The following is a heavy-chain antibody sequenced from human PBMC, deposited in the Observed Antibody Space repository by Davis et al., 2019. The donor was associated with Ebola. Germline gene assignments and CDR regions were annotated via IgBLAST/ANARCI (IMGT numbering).Heavy chain of an antibody. CDR2: ISSSSSYI. J-gene: IGHJ6*03. D-gene: IGHD4-17*01. CDR3: ARAPTTVTTWSHYYYMDV. V-gene: IGHV3-21*01. CDR1: GFTFNNYA. Sequence: PGGSLRLSCVVSGFTFNNYAMNWVRQAPGKGLEWVSSISSSSSYIYYADSVKGRFTISRDNAKNSLYLQMNSLRAEDTAVYFCARAPTTVTTWSHYYYMDVWGKGTTVTVSS.